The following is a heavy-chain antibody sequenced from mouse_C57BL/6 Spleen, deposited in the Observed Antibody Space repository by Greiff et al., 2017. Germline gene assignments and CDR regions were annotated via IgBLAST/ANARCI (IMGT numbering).Heavy chain of an antibody. CDR1: GIDFSRYW. V-gene: IGHV4-1*01. Sequence: VQLQQSGGGLVQPGGSLQLSCAASGIDFSRYWMSWVRRAPGKGLEWIGEINPDSSTINYAPSLKDKFIISRDNGKNTLDLQMSKVRSEDTALYYCARSWYGSSYGGYFDYWGQGTTLTVSS. J-gene: IGHJ2*01. CDR3: ARSWYGSSYGGYFDY. D-gene: IGHD1-1*01. CDR2: INPDSSTI.